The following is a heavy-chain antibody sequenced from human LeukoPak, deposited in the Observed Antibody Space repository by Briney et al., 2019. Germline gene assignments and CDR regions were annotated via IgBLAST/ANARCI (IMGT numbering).Heavy chain of an antibody. J-gene: IGHJ4*02. Sequence: SGGSLRLSCAASGFTFSSYAMSWVRQAPGKGLEWVSAIGGSGGSTYYADSVKGRFTISRDNAKNSLYLQMNSLRAEDTAVYYCARDKGGYDLGIFDYWGQGTLVTVSS. CDR1: GFTFSSYA. CDR3: ARDKGGYDLGIFDY. V-gene: IGHV3-23*01. CDR2: IGGSGGST. D-gene: IGHD5-12*01.